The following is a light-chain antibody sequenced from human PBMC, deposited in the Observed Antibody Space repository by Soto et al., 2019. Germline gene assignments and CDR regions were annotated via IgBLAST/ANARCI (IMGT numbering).Light chain of an antibody. Sequence: DIQMTQSPSSLSASIGDRVTITCRASQTVNHYLNWYQQKPGMAPKVLIYAASSLQSGVPSRFSGGVSGTDFTLTISSLQPEDFATYYCQQSYSLPFTFGQGTRLDIK. CDR2: AAS. J-gene: IGKJ5*01. V-gene: IGKV1-39*01. CDR1: QTVNHY. CDR3: QQSYSLPFT.